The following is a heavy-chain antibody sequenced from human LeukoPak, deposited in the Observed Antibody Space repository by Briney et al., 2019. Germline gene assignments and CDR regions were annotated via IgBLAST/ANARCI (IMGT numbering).Heavy chain of an antibody. CDR1: SDSIRGVHD. D-gene: IGHD6-19*01. CDR2: LRHSGDT. Sequence: PSEALSLTCVVSSDSIRGVHDWGWIRQPPGKGLEWIGSLRHSGDTYYNPSLKSRVTISMDTSENQFSLKLESVTAADTATYYCARKSIAVAGIVQLNWFDPWGQGTLVSVSS. CDR3: ARKSIAVAGIVQLNWFDP. V-gene: IGHV4-38-2*01. J-gene: IGHJ5*02.